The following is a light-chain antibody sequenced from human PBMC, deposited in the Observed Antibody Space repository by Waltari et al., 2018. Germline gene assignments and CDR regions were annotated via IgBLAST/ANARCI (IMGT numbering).Light chain of an antibody. CDR3: ASYTSSKTWV. V-gene: IGLV2-14*01. CDR2: DVT. CDR1: SSDVGGYDY. Sequence: QSALTQPASVSGSPGQSITISCTGTSSDVGGYDYVSWYQQHPGKAPKLMIFDVTKRPSGVSDRFSGSKSGNTASLTMSGLHTEDEADYYCASYTSSKTWVFGGGTK. J-gene: IGLJ3*02.